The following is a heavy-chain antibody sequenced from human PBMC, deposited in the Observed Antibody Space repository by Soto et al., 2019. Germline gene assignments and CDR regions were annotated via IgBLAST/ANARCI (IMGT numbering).Heavy chain of an antibody. CDR1: GGSISSSSYY. D-gene: IGHD4-17*01. J-gene: IGHJ4*02. CDR2: IYYSGST. V-gene: IGHV4-39*01. CDR3: ARHPYGVGKGYFDY. Sequence: SETLSLTCTVSGGSISSSSYYWGWIRQPPGKGLEWIGSIYYSGSTYYNPSLKSRVTISVDTSKNQFSLKLSSVTAADTAVYYCARHPYGVGKGYFDYWGQGTLVTVSS.